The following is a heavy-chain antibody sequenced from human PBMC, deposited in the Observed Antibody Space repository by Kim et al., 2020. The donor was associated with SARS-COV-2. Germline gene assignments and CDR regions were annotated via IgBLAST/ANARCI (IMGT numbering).Heavy chain of an antibody. CDR3: ARFQHGSGSYLDPFDI. V-gene: IGHV4-59*01. J-gene: IGHJ3*02. CDR2: AHYSGRA. CDR1: GGSLSPYY. Sequence: SETLSLTCTVSGGSLSPYYWSWIRQPPGKGLEWIGYAHYSGRANYSPSLKSRVAISVDTSKTHFSLNLTSVTAADTAKYFCARFQHGSGSYLDPFDIWGQGTLVTVSS. D-gene: IGHD3-10*01.